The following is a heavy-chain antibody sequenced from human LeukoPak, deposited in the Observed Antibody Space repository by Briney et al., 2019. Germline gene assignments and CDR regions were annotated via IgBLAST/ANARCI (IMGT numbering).Heavy chain of an antibody. CDR2: ISWNSGII. CDR3: AKERGVVKAFAY. CDR1: GFTFDDYA. Sequence: GGSLRLSCAASGFTFDDYAMHWVRQAPGKGLEWVSGISWNSGIIVYADSVKGRFTISRDNGKNSLYLQMNSLRAEDTALYYCAKERGVVKAFAYWGQETLVTVSS. D-gene: IGHD2-8*01. V-gene: IGHV3-9*01. J-gene: IGHJ4*02.